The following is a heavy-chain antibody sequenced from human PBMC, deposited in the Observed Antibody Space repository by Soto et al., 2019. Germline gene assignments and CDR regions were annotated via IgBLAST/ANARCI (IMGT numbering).Heavy chain of an antibody. D-gene: IGHD6-13*01. Sequence: QVTVKESGPVLVKPTETLTLTCTVSGFSLSNAGLGVSWIRQPPGKALEWLAHIFSNDEKSYSTSLKSRLTISKDTSKSQVVLTITNMDHVDTATYYCASTYSTSWYWFDPWGQGTLVTVSS. V-gene: IGHV2-26*04. CDR1: GFSLSNAGLG. CDR3: ASTYSTSWYWFDP. J-gene: IGHJ5*02. CDR2: IFSNDEK.